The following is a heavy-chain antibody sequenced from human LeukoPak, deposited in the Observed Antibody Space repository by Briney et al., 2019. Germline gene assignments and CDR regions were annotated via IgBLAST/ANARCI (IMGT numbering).Heavy chain of an antibody. CDR3: ARDGGYSLFWLYFDY. J-gene: IGHJ4*02. Sequence: PGGSLRLSYAASGFTFSSYAMHWVRQAPGKGLEWVAVISYDGSNKYYADSVKGRFTISRDNSKNTLYLQMNSLRAEDTAVYYCARDGGYSLFWLYFDYWGQGTLVTVSS. V-gene: IGHV3-30*04. CDR2: ISYDGSNK. D-gene: IGHD5-18*01. CDR1: GFTFSSYA.